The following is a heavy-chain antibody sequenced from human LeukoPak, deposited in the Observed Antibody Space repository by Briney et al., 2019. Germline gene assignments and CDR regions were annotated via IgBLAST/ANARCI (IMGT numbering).Heavy chain of an antibody. D-gene: IGHD4/OR15-4a*01. CDR1: GFSFSSHW. Sequence: PGRSLRLSCAGSGFSFSSHWMSWVRQAPGKGLEWVSAISGSGGSTYYADSVKGRFTISRDNSENTLYLQMNSLRAEDTAVYYCAKVWGCFDYWGQGTLVTVSS. CDR2: ISGSGGST. CDR3: AKVWGCFDY. V-gene: IGHV3-23*01. J-gene: IGHJ4*02.